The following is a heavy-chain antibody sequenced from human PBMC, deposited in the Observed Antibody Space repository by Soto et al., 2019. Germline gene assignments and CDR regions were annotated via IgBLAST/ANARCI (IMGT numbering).Heavy chain of an antibody. D-gene: IGHD3-9*01. CDR1: GYTFTGYY. CDR2: INPNSGGT. Sequence: ASVKVSCKASGYTFTGYYMHWVRQAPGQGLEWMGWINPNSGGTNYAQKFQGWVTMTRDTSTSTAYMELSRLRSDDTAVYYCARSLGYYDILTGYYPANWFDPWGQGTLVTVSS. V-gene: IGHV1-2*04. J-gene: IGHJ5*02. CDR3: ARSLGYYDILTGYYPANWFDP.